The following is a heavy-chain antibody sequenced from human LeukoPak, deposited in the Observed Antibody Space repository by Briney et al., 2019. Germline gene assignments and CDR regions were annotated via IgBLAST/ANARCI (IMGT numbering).Heavy chain of an antibody. Sequence: PGRTLRLSCASSGFTFSSYGMHWARQAPGKRLDRDSVISGSGGSTNYAHSVKGRFTISSVNTKNTLYMQMKPLRAENAAVHSCARPGSSGFSTMGYWGQGTLVTVSS. J-gene: IGHJ4*02. D-gene: IGHD3-22*01. V-gene: IGHV3-23*01. CDR1: GFTFSSYG. CDR3: ARPGSSGFSTMGY. CDR2: ISGSGGST.